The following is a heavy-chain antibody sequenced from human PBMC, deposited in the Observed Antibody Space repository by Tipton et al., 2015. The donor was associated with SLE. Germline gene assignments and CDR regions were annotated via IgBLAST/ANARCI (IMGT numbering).Heavy chain of an antibody. V-gene: IGHV5-51*01. D-gene: IGHD5-24*01. Sequence: QLVQSGGEVKKAGESLKISCKGFGYSFPDYWIGWVRQMPGKGLEWMGIIYPRDSDTRYSPSFKGQVTISVDKSISTAYLQWSSLKASDTAMYYCTKHGDNFRDGYWGQGTLVTVSS. CDR3: TKHGDNFRDGY. CDR2: IYPRDSDT. J-gene: IGHJ4*02. CDR1: GYSFPDYW.